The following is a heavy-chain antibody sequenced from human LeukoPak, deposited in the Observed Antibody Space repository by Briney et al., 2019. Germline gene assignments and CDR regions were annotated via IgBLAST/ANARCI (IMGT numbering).Heavy chain of an antibody. J-gene: IGHJ4*02. D-gene: IGHD4-17*01. CDR3: ARHEATATLYYFDY. V-gene: IGHV4-30-4*01. CDR2: IYYIGST. Sequence: SETPSLTCTVSRGSISSGDYYWSWIRQPPGKGLEWIGYIYYIGSTYYNPSLESRVTISVDTSKNQFSLKLSSVTAADTAVYYCARHEATATLYYFDYWGQGTLVTVSS. CDR1: RGSISSGDYY.